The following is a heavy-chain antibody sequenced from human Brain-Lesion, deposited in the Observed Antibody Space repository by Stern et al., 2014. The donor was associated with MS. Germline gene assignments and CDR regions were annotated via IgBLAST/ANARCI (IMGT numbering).Heavy chain of an antibody. V-gene: IGHV1-24*01. Sequence: QVQLVESGAEVKKPGASVKVSCKVSGYTLTELSMHWVRQAPRKGLEWMGGFDPEDGETIYAQKVQGRVTMTGDTSTDTAYMEMSSLRPEDTAVYYCATLSPGAGGNYYRHFDYWGQGTLVTVSS. CDR2: FDPEDGET. CDR1: GYTLTELS. J-gene: IGHJ4*02. CDR3: ATLSPGAGGNYYRHFDY. D-gene: IGHD1-26*01.